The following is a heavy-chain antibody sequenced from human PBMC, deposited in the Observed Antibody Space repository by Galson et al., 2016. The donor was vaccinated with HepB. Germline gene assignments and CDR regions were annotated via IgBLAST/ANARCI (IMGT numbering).Heavy chain of an antibody. V-gene: IGHV3-15*01. Sequence: SLRLSCAASGFTFNNYGMTWVRQAPGKGLEWVGRSKGNTDSGTTDYAVPVKGRFTISRDDSKNTLYLQMNSLKTEDTAVYFCTTLSPAPASDYWGQGTLLIVSS. CDR1: GFTFNNYG. CDR2: SKGNTDSGTT. D-gene: IGHD6-13*01. J-gene: IGHJ4*02. CDR3: TTLSPAPASDY.